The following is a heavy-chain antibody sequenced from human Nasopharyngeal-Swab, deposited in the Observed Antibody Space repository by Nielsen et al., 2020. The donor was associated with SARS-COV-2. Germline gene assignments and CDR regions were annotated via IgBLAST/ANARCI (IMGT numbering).Heavy chain of an antibody. V-gene: IGHV3-48*02. CDR2: ISSSSSTI. D-gene: IGHD3-9*01. J-gene: IGHJ5*02. CDR3: ARDPNSYYDILTGMPGFDP. CDR1: GFTFSSYS. Sequence: GESLKISCAASGFTFSSYSMNWVRQAPGKGLEWVSYISSSSSTIYYADSVKGRFTTSRDNAKNSLYLQMNSLRDEDTAVYYCARDPNSYYDILTGMPGFDPWGQGTLVTVSS.